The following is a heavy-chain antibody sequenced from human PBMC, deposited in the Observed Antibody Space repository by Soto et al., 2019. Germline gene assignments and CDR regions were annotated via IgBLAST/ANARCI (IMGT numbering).Heavy chain of an antibody. D-gene: IGHD3-3*01. CDR3: AKDRQYDFWSGFTFDI. CDR2: ISYDGSNK. J-gene: IGHJ3*02. V-gene: IGHV3-30*18. Sequence: GGSLRLSCAASGFTFSSYGMHWGRQAPGKGLEWVAVISYDGSNKYYADSVKGRFTISRDNSKNTLYLQMNSLRAEDTAVYYCAKDRQYDFWSGFTFDIWGQGTMVTVSS. CDR1: GFTFSSYG.